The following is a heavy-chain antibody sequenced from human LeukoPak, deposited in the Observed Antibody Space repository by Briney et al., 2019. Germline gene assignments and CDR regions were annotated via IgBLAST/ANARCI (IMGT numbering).Heavy chain of an antibody. Sequence: GGSLRLSCAASGFTFSSYWMTWVRQAPGKGLEWVANIKPDGSVGYYVDSVRGRFIISRDNAGNSLYLQMNSLRDEDTAVYYCTLNLVAAAGDHGGQGPLVIVSS. D-gene: IGHD6-13*01. V-gene: IGHV3-7*01. J-gene: IGHJ4*02. CDR1: GFTFSSYW. CDR3: TLNLVAAAGDH. CDR2: IKPDGSVG.